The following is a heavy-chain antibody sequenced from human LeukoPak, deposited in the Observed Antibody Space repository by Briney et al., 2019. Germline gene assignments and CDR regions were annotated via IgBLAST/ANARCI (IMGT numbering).Heavy chain of an antibody. Sequence: SVKVSCKASVGTFSSYAISWVRQAPGQGLEWMGGIIPILGIANYAQKFQGRVTITADKSTSTAYMELSSLRSEDTAVYYCARAPPGAMVRGVSKRDWFDPWGQGTLVTVSS. V-gene: IGHV1-69*10. CDR2: IIPILGIA. CDR1: VGTFSSYA. CDR3: ARAPPGAMVRGVSKRDWFDP. J-gene: IGHJ5*02. D-gene: IGHD3-10*01.